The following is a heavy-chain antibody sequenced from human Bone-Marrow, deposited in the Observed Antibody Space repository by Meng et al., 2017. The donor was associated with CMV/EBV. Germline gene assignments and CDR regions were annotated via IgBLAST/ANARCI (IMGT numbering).Heavy chain of an antibody. Sequence: SEPLSLTCAIYGGSFSSYYWSWIRQYPGKGLEWIGEINHSGSTIYNPSLKSRVTISIDTSKNQFSLKLSSVTAADTAVYHCARDAAAAGTGAFNIWGQGTMVTVSS. CDR3: ARDAAAAGTGAFNI. CDR2: INHSGST. D-gene: IGHD6-13*01. CDR1: GGSFSSYY. V-gene: IGHV4-34*01. J-gene: IGHJ3*02.